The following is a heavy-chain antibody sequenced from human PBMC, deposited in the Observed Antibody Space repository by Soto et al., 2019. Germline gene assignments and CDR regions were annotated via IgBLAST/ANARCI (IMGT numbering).Heavy chain of an antibody. CDR2: IKPDGGEK. V-gene: IGHV3-7*05. J-gene: IGHJ4*02. CDR3: VTDLFPRPFDY. CDR1: GFTLSTYW. Sequence: PGGCMRLSCAASGFTLSTYWMSWVRQAPGKGLEWVANIKPDGGEKWYVDSVRGRFTISRDNAKNSLYLQMDSLKTEDTAVYYCVTDLFPRPFDYWGQGTLVTVSS. D-gene: IGHD3-10*02.